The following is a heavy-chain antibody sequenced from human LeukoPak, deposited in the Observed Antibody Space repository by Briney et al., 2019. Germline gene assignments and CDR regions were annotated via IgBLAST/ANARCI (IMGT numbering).Heavy chain of an antibody. V-gene: IGHV3-21*04. CDR3: ARDMAGRPYYYYYMDV. Sequence: GGSLRLSCAASGFTFSSYAMSWVRQAPGKGLEWVSSISGSSSYIYYADSVKGRFTISRDNAKNSLYLQMNSLRAEDTAVYYCARDMAGRPYYYYYMDVWGKGTTVTISS. CDR1: GFTFSSYA. D-gene: IGHD3-10*01. CDR2: ISGSSSYI. J-gene: IGHJ6*03.